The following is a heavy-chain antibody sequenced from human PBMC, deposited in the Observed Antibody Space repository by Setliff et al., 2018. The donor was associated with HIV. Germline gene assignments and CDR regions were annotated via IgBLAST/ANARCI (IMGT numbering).Heavy chain of an antibody. CDR1: GFTFSSYW. Sequence: RLSCAASGFTFSSYWMSWVRQAPGKGLEWVANIKQDGSEKYYVDSVRGRFTISRDNAKNSLYLQMNSLRVEDTALYYCARSDWYHGSGSHDYWGQGTLVTVS. D-gene: IGHD3-10*01. CDR3: ARSDWYHGSGSHDY. J-gene: IGHJ4*02. CDR2: IKQDGSEK. V-gene: IGHV3-7*01.